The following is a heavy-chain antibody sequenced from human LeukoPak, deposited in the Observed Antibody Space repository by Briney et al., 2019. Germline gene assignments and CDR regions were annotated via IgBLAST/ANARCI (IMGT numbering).Heavy chain of an antibody. CDR2: INTDNNNR. CDR3: ARVAIQLWTRYYYYYYMDV. J-gene: IGHJ6*03. Sequence: ASVKVSCKASGYTFISNGISWVRQAPGQGLEWMGWINTDNNNRNYAQKFQGRVTITRNTSISTAYMELSSLRSEDTAVYYCARVAIQLWTRYYYYYYMDVWGKGTTVTVSS. D-gene: IGHD5-18*01. V-gene: IGHV1-8*03. CDR1: GYTFISNG.